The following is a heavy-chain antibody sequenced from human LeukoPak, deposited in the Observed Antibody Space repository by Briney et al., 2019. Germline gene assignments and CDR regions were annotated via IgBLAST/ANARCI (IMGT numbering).Heavy chain of an antibody. D-gene: IGHD3-22*01. CDR3: AKDRDYYDSYFDY. CDR1: GFTFSTYA. J-gene: IGHJ4*02. Sequence: PGGTLRLSCAASGFTFSTYAMTWVRQAPGKGLEWVSSISNSGGSTYYADSVKGRFTISRDNSKNTLYLQMNSLRAEDTAVYYCAKDRDYYDSYFDYWGQGTLVTVSS. V-gene: IGHV3-23*01. CDR2: ISNSGGST.